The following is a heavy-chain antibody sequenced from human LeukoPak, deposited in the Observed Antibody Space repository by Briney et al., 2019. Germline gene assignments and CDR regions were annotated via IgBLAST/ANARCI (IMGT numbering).Heavy chain of an antibody. D-gene: IGHD1-26*01. CDR3: ARGELAY. CDR1: GFTFSSYS. V-gene: IGHV3-21*01. J-gene: IGHJ4*02. CDR2: ISSSSSYI. Sequence: GALRLSCAASGFTFSSYSMNLVRQAPGKGVEWVSSISSSSSYIYYADSVKGRFTISRDNAKNSLYLQMNSLRAEDTAVYYCARGELAYWGQGTLVTVSS.